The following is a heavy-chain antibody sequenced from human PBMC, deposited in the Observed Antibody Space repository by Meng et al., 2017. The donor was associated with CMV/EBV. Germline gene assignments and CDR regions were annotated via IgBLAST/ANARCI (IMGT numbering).Heavy chain of an antibody. CDR2: ISSSGSTI. J-gene: IGHJ4*02. CDR3: AKWAYYYDSSGTNYFDY. V-gene: IGHV3-11*01. D-gene: IGHD3-22*01. Sequence: GESLKISCAASGFTFSDYYMSWIRQAPGKGLEWVSYISSSGSTIYYADSVKGRFTISRDNAKNSLYLQMNSLRAEDTAVYYCAKWAYYYDSSGTNYFDYWGQGTLVTVSS. CDR1: GFTFSDYY.